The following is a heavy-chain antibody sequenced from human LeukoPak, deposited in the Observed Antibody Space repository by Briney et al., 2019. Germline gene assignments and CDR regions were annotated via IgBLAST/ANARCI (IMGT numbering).Heavy chain of an antibody. Sequence: PGRSLRLSCAASGFSYSSYGMHWVRQAPGKGLVWVSRINSDGSSTCYADSVKGRFTISRDNAKNTVYLQMNSLRAEDTAVYYCASAPDYWGQGTLVTVSS. CDR1: GFSYSSYG. CDR2: INSDGSST. J-gene: IGHJ4*02. CDR3: ASAPDY. V-gene: IGHV3-74*01.